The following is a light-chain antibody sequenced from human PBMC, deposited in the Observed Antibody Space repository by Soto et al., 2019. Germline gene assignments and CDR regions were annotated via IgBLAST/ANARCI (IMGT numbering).Light chain of an antibody. CDR2: GVS. CDR3: QQYGDSPLT. CDR1: QSVTSSY. Sequence: EMELTQSPGTVSLSAGERATRXXRARQSVTSSYLAWYQQKPGQAPRXXIYGVSSRATGIPDRFSGSGAGTDFTLTISRLEPEDFAVYYCQQYGDSPLTFGGGTKVDI. J-gene: IGKJ4*01. V-gene: IGKV3-20*01.